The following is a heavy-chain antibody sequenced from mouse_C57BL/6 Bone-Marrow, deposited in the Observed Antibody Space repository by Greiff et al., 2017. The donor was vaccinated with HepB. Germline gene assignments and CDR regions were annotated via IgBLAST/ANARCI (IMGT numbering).Heavy chain of an antibody. CDR3: ARTRSSPFYWYFDV. V-gene: IGHV14-2*01. D-gene: IGHD1-1*01. CDR2: IDPEDGET. Sequence: EVKVVESGAELVKPGASVKLSCTASGFNIKDYYMHWVKQRTEQGLEWIGRIDPEDGETKYAPKFQGKATITADTSSNTAYLQLSSLTSEDTAVYYCARTRSSPFYWYFDVWGTGTTVTVSS. CDR1: GFNIKDYY. J-gene: IGHJ1*03.